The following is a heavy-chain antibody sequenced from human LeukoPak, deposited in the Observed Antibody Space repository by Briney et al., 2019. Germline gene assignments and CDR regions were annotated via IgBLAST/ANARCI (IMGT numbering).Heavy chain of an antibody. CDR1: GFTFTDYW. CDR2: IKQDGSEK. CDR3: AREDVYRYGPERDYYYGMDV. V-gene: IGHV3-7*01. Sequence: GGSLRLSCAASGFTFTDYWMSWVRQAPGKGLEWMANIKQDGSEKYYLDSVKGRFTISRDNAKNSLYLQMNSLRAEDTAFYYCAREDVYRYGPERDYYYGMDVWGQGTTVTVSS. D-gene: IGHD5-18*01. J-gene: IGHJ6*02.